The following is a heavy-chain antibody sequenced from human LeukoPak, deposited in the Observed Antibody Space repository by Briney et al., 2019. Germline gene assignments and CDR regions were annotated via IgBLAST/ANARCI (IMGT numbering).Heavy chain of an antibody. CDR2: IYYSGST. V-gene: IGHV4-31*03. CDR1: GGSISSGGYY. D-gene: IGHD6-13*01. J-gene: IGHJ6*02. Sequence: PSQTLSLTCTVSGGSISSGGYYWSWIRQHPGKGLEWIGYIYYSGSTYYNPSLKSRVTISVDTSKNQFSLKLSSVTAADTAVYYCARDHIAAAGKVYYYYGMDVWGQGTTVTLSS. CDR3: ARDHIAAAGKVYYYYGMDV.